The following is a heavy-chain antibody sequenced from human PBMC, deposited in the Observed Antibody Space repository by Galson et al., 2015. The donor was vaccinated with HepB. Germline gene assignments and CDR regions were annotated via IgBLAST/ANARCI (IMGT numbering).Heavy chain of an antibody. D-gene: IGHD3-9*01. CDR3: ARDGGYDILTGYRPFDY. CDR2: INTNTGNP. CDR1: GYTFTSYA. V-gene: IGHV7-4-1*02. Sequence: SVKVSCKASGYTFTSYAMNWVRQAPGQGLEWMGWINTNTGNPTYAQGFTGRFVFSLDTSVSTAYLQISSLKAEDTAVYYCARDGGYDILTGYRPFDYWGQGTLVTVSS. J-gene: IGHJ4*02.